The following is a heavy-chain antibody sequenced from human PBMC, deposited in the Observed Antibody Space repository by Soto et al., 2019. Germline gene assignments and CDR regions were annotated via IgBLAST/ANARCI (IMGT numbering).Heavy chain of an antibody. CDR2: ISSSSSTI. V-gene: IGHV3-48*01. D-gene: IGHD2-2*01. Sequence: GGSLRLSCAASGFTFSSYSMNWVRQAPGKGLEWVSYISSSSSTIYYADSVKGRFTISRDNAKNSLYLQMNSLRAEDTAVYYCARVAPRSRCSSTSCRTNYWGQGTLVTVSS. CDR1: GFTFSSYS. CDR3: ARVAPRSRCSSTSCRTNY. J-gene: IGHJ4*02.